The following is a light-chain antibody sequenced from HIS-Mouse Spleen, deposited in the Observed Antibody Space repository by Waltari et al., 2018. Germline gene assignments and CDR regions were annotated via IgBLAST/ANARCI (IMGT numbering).Light chain of an antibody. J-gene: IGLJ1*01. V-gene: IGLV2-14*01. CDR1: NRYVGGYNY. Sequence: QPASVSGSPGQSMTISCTGNNRYVGGYNYFSWYQQHPGKAPKLMIYEVSNRPSGVSNRFSGSKSGNTASLTISGLQAEDEADYYCSSYTSSSTFFGTGTKVTVL. CDR2: EVS. CDR3: SSYTSSSTF.